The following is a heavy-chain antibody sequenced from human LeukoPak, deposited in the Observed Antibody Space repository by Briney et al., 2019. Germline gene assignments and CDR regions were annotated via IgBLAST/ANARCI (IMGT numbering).Heavy chain of an antibody. CDR3: ARERYYGSGSLSIDY. CDR2: IIPIFGTA. CDR1: GGTFSSYA. D-gene: IGHD3-10*01. J-gene: IGHJ4*02. Sequence: GASVKVSCKASGGTFSSYAITWVRQAPGQGLEWMGGIIPIFGTANYAQKFQGRVTITADESTSTAYMELSSLRSEDTAVYYCARERYYGSGSLSIDYWGQGNLVTVSS. V-gene: IGHV1-69*13.